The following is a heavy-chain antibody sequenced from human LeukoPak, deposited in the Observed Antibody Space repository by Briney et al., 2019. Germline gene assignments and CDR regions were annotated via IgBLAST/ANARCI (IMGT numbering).Heavy chain of an antibody. Sequence: GGSLRLSCAASGLTFSSYAMSWVRQAPGKGLEWVSAISGSGGSTYYADSVKGRFTISRDNSKNTLYLQMNSLRAEDTAVYYCAKNSDSSPLLYMDVWGKGTTVTVSS. CDR1: GLTFSSYA. V-gene: IGHV3-23*01. D-gene: IGHD6-13*01. J-gene: IGHJ6*03. CDR2: ISGSGGST. CDR3: AKNSDSSPLLYMDV.